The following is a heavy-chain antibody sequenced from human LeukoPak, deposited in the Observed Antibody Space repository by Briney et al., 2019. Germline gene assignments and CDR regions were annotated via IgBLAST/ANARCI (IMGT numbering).Heavy chain of an antibody. J-gene: IGHJ4*02. V-gene: IGHV3-43D*03. Sequence: GGSLRLSCAASGFTFSSYEMNWVRQAPGKGLEWVSLISWDGGSTYYADSVKGRFTISRDNSKNSLYLQMNSLRAEDTALYYCAKGSSSGYYYEWSIDYWGQGTLVTVSS. CDR3: AKGSSSGYYYEWSIDY. CDR1: GFTFSSYE. CDR2: ISWDGGST. D-gene: IGHD3-22*01.